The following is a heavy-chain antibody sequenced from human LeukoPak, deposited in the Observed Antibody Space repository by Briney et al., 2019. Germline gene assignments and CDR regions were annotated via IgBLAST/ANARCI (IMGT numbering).Heavy chain of an antibody. Sequence: PGGSLRLSCAASGFTFSSYAMHWVRQAPGKGLEWVAVISYDGSNKYYADSVKGRFTISRDNSKNTLYLQMNGLRAEDTAVYYCARDMNYDSSGYFGYWGQGTLVTVSS. D-gene: IGHD3-22*01. V-gene: IGHV3-30*04. J-gene: IGHJ4*02. CDR1: GFTFSSYA. CDR2: ISYDGSNK. CDR3: ARDMNYDSSGYFGY.